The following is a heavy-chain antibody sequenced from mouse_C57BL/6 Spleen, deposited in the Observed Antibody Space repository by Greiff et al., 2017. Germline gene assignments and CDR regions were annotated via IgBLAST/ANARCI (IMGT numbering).Heavy chain of an antibody. D-gene: IGHD1-1*01. J-gene: IGHJ2*01. V-gene: IGHV5-17*01. CDR1: GFTFSDYG. CDR3: ARRDYGSFDD. CDR2: ISSGSSTI. Sequence: DVQLQESGGGLVKPGGSLKLSCAASGFTFSDYGMHWVRQAPEQGLEWVAYISSGSSTIYYADTVKGRFTISRDNAKNTLFLQMTSLRSEDTAMXYCARRDYGSFDDGGQGTTLTVSS.